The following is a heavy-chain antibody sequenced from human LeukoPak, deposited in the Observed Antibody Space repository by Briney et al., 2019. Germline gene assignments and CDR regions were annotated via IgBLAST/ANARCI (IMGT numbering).Heavy chain of an antibody. CDR3: ARALAAAGPLAEYFQH. Sequence: ASVKVSCKASGYTFTGYYMHWVRQAPGQGLEWMGWINPNSGGTNYAQKFQGRVTMTRDTSISTAYMELSRLRSDDTAVYYCARALAAAGPLAEYFQHWGQGTLVTVSS. J-gene: IGHJ1*01. CDR1: GYTFTGYY. CDR2: INPNSGGT. D-gene: IGHD6-13*01. V-gene: IGHV1-2*02.